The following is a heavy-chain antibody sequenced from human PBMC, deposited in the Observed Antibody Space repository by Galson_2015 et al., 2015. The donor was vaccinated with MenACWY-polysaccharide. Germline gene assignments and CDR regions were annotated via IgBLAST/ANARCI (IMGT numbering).Heavy chain of an antibody. V-gene: IGHV1-18*04. CDR3: TRGGNYRSSCAYFDS. D-gene: IGHD6-13*01. CDR2: ISANNGNT. Sequence: SVKVSCKGSGYTFTTYAINWVRQAPGQGLGWMGWISANNGNTNYAQKLQGRVSMTTDTSTSTAYMELISLRADDTAVYYCTRGGNYRSSCAYFDSWGQGTLVTVSS. CDR1: GYTFTTYA. J-gene: IGHJ4*02.